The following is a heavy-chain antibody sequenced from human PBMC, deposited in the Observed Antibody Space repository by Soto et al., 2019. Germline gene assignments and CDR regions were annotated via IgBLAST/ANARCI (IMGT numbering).Heavy chain of an antibody. V-gene: IGHV3-9*01. CDR1: GFTFDDYA. CDR3: VKGRGSFLVHFGLDV. J-gene: IGHJ6*02. Sequence: EVQLVESGGGFVQPGRSLRLSCIASGFTFDDYAMHWVRQAPGKGLEWVSSVDWNSGSVAYADSVKGRFTVSRDNARNALFLQMTLLRGEDTALYYCVKGRGSFLVHFGLDVWGQGTTVTVSS. D-gene: IGHD1-26*01. CDR2: VDWNSGSV.